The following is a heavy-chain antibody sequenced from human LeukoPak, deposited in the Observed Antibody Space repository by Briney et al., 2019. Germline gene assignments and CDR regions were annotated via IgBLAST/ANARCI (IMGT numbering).Heavy chain of an antibody. CDR1: GFTFSSYS. CDR3: AREMITIFGVVTELYYYYYMDV. V-gene: IGHV3-48*04. CDR2: ISSSSSTI. D-gene: IGHD3-3*01. J-gene: IGHJ6*03. Sequence: PGGSLRLSCAASGFTFSSYSMNWVRQAPGKGLEWVSYISSSSSTIYYADSVKGRFTISRDNAKNSLYLQMNSLSAEDTAVYYCAREMITIFGVVTELYYYYYMDVWGKGTTVTVSS.